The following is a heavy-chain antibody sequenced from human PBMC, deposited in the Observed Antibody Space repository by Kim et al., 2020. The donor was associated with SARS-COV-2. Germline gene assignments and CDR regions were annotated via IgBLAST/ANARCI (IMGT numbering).Heavy chain of an antibody. V-gene: IGHV4-34*01. D-gene: IGHD5-12*01. J-gene: IGHJ4*02. CDR3: ARGRGWGGYAPGGY. Sequence: NPSLKSRVTISVDTSKNQFSLKLSSVTAADTAVYYCARGRGWGGYAPGGYWGQGTLVTVSS.